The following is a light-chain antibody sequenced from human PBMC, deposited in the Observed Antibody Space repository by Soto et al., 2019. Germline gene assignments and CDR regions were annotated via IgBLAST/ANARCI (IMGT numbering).Light chain of an antibody. CDR1: QSISIY. V-gene: IGKV3-11*01. CDR3: QQRSDWPLT. CDR2: DAS. J-gene: IGKJ4*01. Sequence: EIVLTQSPATLSLSPGERATLSCRASQSISIYLAWYQQKPGQAPRLLIYDASNRATGIPARFSGSGSGTDFTLTISSLEPEDFAVYHCQQRSDWPLTFGGGTRVEIK.